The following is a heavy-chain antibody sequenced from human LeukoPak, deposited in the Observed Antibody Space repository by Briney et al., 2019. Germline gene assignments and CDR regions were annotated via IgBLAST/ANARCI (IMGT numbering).Heavy chain of an antibody. J-gene: IGHJ2*01. CDR2: IYHSGST. Sequence: PSETLSLTCAVSGGSISSGGYSWSWIRQPPGKGLEWIGYIYHSGSTYYNPSLKSRVTISVDTSKNQFSLKLSSVTAADTAVYYCARALLVVPAALRYFDLWGRGTLVTVSS. CDR3: ARALLVVPAALRYFDL. V-gene: IGHV4-30-2*05. CDR1: GGSISSGGYS. D-gene: IGHD2-2*01.